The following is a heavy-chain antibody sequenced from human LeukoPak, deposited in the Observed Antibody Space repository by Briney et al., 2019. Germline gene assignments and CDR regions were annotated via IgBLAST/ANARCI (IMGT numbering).Heavy chain of an antibody. Sequence: ASVKVSCKASGYTFTGYYMHWVRQAPGQGLEWMGWINPNSGGTNYAQKFQGRVTMTRDTSISTAYMELSRLRSDDTAVYYCAREALYSYGFWEGPNWFDPWGQGTLVTVSS. CDR3: AREALYSYGFWEGPNWFDP. D-gene: IGHD5-18*01. CDR2: INPNSGGT. J-gene: IGHJ5*02. V-gene: IGHV1-2*02. CDR1: GYTFTGYY.